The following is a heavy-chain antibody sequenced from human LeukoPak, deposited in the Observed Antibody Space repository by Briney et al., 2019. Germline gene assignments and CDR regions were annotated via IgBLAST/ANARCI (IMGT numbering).Heavy chain of an antibody. CDR1: GFTFSEHS. Sequence: PGGSLRLSCTASGFTFSEHSMNWVRQAPGKGLEWVSYISMKSKSIYYAGSVRGRFIISRDNGKNSLSLQMNSLTAEDTAIYYCARDGSPSFYYYYMDVWGKGTTVTVSS. V-gene: IGHV3-48*01. CDR2: ISMKSKSI. J-gene: IGHJ6*03. D-gene: IGHD2-2*03. CDR3: ARDGSPSFYYYYMDV.